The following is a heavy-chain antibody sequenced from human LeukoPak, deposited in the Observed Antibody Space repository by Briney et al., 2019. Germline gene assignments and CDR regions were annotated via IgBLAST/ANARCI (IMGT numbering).Heavy chain of an antibody. CDR1: GFTFSSYA. D-gene: IGHD3-22*01. Sequence: SGGSLRLSCAASGFTFSSYAMSWVRQAPGKGPEWVSSLSGGGGDTYYADPVNGRFTIPRDNSKKTLYLQMNSLGAEDTAVYYCAKDRYYDSRRAYDYWGQGTLVTVSS. V-gene: IGHV3-23*01. J-gene: IGHJ4*02. CDR2: LSGGGGDT. CDR3: AKDRYYDSRRAYDY.